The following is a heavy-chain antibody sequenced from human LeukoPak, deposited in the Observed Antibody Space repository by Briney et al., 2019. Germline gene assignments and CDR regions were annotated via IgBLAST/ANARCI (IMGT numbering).Heavy chain of an antibody. D-gene: IGHD2-8*01. J-gene: IGHJ4*02. CDR2: IKSKTDGGTT. CDR3: TTEFKILYAFH. Sequence: PGGSLRLSFAASGFTFSNAWMSWVRQAPGKGLEWVGRIKSKTDGGTTDYAAPVKGRFTISRDDSKNTLYLQMNSLKTEDTAVYYCTTEFKILYAFHWGQGTLVTVSS. V-gene: IGHV3-15*01. CDR1: GFTFSNAW.